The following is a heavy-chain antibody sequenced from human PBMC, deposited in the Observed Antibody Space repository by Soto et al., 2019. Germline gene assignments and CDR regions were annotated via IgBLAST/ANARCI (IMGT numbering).Heavy chain of an antibody. J-gene: IGHJ6*02. Sequence: ASVKVSCKVSGYTLTELSMHWVRQAPGKGLEWMGGFDPEDGETIYAQKFQGRVTMTEDTSTDTAYMELSSLRSEDTAVYYCATVGPTMVRGVIKNYYYYGMDVWGQGTTVTVS. D-gene: IGHD3-10*01. CDR1: GYTLTELS. V-gene: IGHV1-24*01. CDR2: FDPEDGET. CDR3: ATVGPTMVRGVIKNYYYYGMDV.